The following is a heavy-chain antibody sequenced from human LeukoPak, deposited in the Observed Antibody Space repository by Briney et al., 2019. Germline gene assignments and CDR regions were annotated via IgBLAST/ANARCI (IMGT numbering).Heavy chain of an antibody. J-gene: IGHJ4*02. D-gene: IGHD6-13*01. CDR3: ARVKGGIAAFDY. V-gene: IGHV4-34*01. CDR2: INHSGST. CDR1: GGSFSGYY. Sequence: PSETLSLTCAVYGGSFSGYYWSWIRQPPGKGLEWIGEINHSGSTNYNPSPKSRVTISVDTSKNQFSLKLSSVTAADTAVYYCARVKGGIAAFDYWGQGTLVTVSS.